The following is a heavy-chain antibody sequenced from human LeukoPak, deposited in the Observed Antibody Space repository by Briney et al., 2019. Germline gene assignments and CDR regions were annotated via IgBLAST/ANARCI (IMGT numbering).Heavy chain of an antibody. D-gene: IGHD6-13*01. Sequence: GGSLRLSCAASGFTFSSYSMNGVRQAPGKGLEWVSSISSSSSYIYYADSVKGRFTISRDNAKNSLYLQMNSLRAEDTAVYYCARRLSPGAAAGTDYWGQGTLVAVSS. CDR1: GFTFSSYS. J-gene: IGHJ4*02. V-gene: IGHV3-21*01. CDR3: ARRLSPGAAAGTDY. CDR2: ISSSSSYI.